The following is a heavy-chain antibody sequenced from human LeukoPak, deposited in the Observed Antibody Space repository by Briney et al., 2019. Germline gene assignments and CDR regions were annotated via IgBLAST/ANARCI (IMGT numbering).Heavy chain of an antibody. J-gene: IGHJ4*02. CDR1: GGSFSGYY. D-gene: IGHD5-24*01. Sequence: SETLSLTCAVYGGSFSGYYWSWIRQPPGKGLEWIGYIYYSGSTNYNPSLKSRVTISVDTSKNQFSLKLSSVTAADTAVYYCASSRDGYNRWGQGTLVTVSS. CDR3: ASSRDGYNR. CDR2: IYYSGST. V-gene: IGHV4-59*01.